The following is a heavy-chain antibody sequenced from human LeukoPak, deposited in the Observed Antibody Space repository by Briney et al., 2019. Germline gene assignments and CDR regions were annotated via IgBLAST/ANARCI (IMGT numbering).Heavy chain of an antibody. D-gene: IGHD1-1*01. V-gene: IGHV3-21*01. Sequence: GGSLRLSCAASGFTFSSYSMNWVRQAPGKGLEWASSISSSSSYIYYADSVKGRFTISRDNAKNSLYLQMNSLRVEDTAIYYCARDPYNGAYSEGYYYYYMDVWGKGTTVTVSS. CDR2: ISSSSSYI. J-gene: IGHJ6*03. CDR3: ARDPYNGAYSEGYYYYYMDV. CDR1: GFTFSSYS.